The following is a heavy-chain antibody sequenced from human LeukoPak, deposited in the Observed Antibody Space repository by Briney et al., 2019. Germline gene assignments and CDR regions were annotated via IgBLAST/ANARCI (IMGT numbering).Heavy chain of an antibody. CDR2: FDPEDGET. Sequence: ASVTVSCKVSGYTLTELSMHWVRQAPGKGLEWMGGFDPEDGETIYAQKFQGRVTMTEDTSTDTAYMELSSLRSEDTAVYYCATGPFYCSSTSCYQNLDYWGQGTLVTVSS. CDR1: GYTLTELS. D-gene: IGHD2-2*01. CDR3: ATGPFYCSSTSCYQNLDY. J-gene: IGHJ4*02. V-gene: IGHV1-24*01.